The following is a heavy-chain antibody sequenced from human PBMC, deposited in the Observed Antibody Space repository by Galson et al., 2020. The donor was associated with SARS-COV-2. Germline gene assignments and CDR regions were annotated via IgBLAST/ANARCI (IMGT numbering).Heavy chain of an antibody. Sequence: GGSLRLSCAASGFTFSSYGMHWVRQAPGKGLEWVAVISYDGSNKYYADSVKGRFTISRDNSKNTLYLQMNSLRAEDTAVYYCAKGVNYYDSSGYCRGRYFDYWGQGTLVTVSS. J-gene: IGHJ4*02. CDR3: AKGVNYYDSSGYCRGRYFDY. CDR2: ISYDGSNK. D-gene: IGHD3-22*01. V-gene: IGHV3-30*18. CDR1: GFTFSSYG.